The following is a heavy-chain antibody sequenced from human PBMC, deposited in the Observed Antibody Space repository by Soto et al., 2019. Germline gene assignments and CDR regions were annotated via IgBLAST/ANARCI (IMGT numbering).Heavy chain of an antibody. CDR2: IYYSGST. CDR1: GGSISSYY. V-gene: IGHV4-59*08. CDR3: ARLRFLEWLYFDY. D-gene: IGHD3-3*01. Sequence: PSETLSLTCTVSGGSISSYYWSWIRQPPGKGLEWIGYIYYSGSTNYNPSLKSRVTISVDTSKNQFSLKLSSVTAADTAVYYCARLRFLEWLYFDYWGQGTLVTVSS. J-gene: IGHJ4*02.